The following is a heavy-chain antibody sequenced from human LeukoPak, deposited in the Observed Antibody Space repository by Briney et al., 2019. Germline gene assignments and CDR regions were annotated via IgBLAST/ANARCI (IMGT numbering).Heavy chain of an antibody. Sequence: ASVKVSCKASGYTFTGYYMHWVRQAPGQGLEWMGWINPNSGGTNYAQKFQGRGTMTRDTSISTAYMELSRLRSDATDVYYCARDFGPTEYSSSWYGPWGRKWFDPWGQGTLVTVSS. D-gene: IGHD6-13*01. CDR1: GYTFTGYY. CDR3: ARDFGPTEYSSSWYGPWGRKWFDP. V-gene: IGHV1-2*02. J-gene: IGHJ5*02. CDR2: INPNSGGT.